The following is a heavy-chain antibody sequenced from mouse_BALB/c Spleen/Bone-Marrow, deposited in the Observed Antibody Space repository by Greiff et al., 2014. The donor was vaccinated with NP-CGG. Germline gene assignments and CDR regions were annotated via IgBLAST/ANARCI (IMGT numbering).Heavy chain of an antibody. CDR1: GYSTTSGYS. D-gene: IGHD2-3*01. Sequence: EVQLQQSGPDLVKPSQSLSLTCTVTGYSTTSGYSWHWIRQFPGNKLEWMGYIHYSGTTNYNPSLKSRISITRDTSKNQFFLQLNSVTSDDTATYYCARQNDGYLYYAMDYWGQGTSVTVSS. CDR3: ARQNDGYLYYAMDY. CDR2: IHYSGTT. V-gene: IGHV3-1*02. J-gene: IGHJ4*01.